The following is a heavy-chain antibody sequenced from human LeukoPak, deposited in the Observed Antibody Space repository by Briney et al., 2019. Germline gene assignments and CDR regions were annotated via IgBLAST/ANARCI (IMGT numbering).Heavy chain of an antibody. CDR2: IYYSGST. Sequence: SETLSLTCTVSGGSISSYYWSWIRQPPGKGLEWIGYIYYSGSTNYNPSLKSRVTISVDTSKNQFSLKLSSVTAADTAVYYCARGPPSGDCSGGSCYYAPPAEYFQHWGQGTLVTVSS. V-gene: IGHV4-59*01. J-gene: IGHJ1*01. CDR1: GGSISSYY. CDR3: ARGPPSGDCSGGSCYYAPPAEYFQH. D-gene: IGHD2-15*01.